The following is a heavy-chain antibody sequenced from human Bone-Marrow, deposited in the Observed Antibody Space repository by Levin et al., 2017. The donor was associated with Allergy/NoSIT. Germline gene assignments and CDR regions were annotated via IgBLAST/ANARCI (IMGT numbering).Heavy chain of an antibody. D-gene: IGHD3-3*01. Sequence: PGGSLRLSCAASGFTFSSYSMNWVRQAPGKGLEWVSSISSSSSYIYYADSVKGRFTISRDNAKNSLYLQMNSLRAEDTAVYYCARDPNFGITIFGVVINTGYFDYWGQGTLVTVSS. CDR1: GFTFSSYS. J-gene: IGHJ4*02. CDR2: ISSSSSYI. V-gene: IGHV3-21*01. CDR3: ARDPNFGITIFGVVINTGYFDY.